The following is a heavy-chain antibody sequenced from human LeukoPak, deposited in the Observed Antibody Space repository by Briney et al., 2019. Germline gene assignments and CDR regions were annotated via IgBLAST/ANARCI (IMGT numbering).Heavy chain of an antibody. CDR3: ARDPPGRWGTYDAFDI. J-gene: IGHJ3*02. CDR1: GFTFSSYW. D-gene: IGHD3-16*01. CDR2: IKQDGSEK. V-gene: IGHV3-7*01. Sequence: PGGSLRLSCAASGFTFSSYWMSWVRQAPGKGLEWVANIKQDGSEKYYVDSVKGRFTISRDNAKNSLYLQMNSLRAEDTAVYYCARDPPGRWGTYDAFDIWGQGTMVTVSS.